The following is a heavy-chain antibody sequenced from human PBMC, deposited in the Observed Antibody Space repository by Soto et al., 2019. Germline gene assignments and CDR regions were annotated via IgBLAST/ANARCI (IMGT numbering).Heavy chain of an antibody. CDR3: ARNSGLKTGRLDY. J-gene: IGHJ4*02. D-gene: IGHD3-10*01. CDR1: GYSIGSYNW. V-gene: IGHV4-28*01. CDR2: IYYTGST. Sequence: QLQLQESGPGLVKPSDTLSLTCTVPGYSIGSYNWWGWIRQPPGKGLEWIGYIYYTGSTYYNLSLKSRGTLSVDTAKDQFSMTLGSVTAADTAVYYCARNSGLKTGRLDYWGPGILVTVSS.